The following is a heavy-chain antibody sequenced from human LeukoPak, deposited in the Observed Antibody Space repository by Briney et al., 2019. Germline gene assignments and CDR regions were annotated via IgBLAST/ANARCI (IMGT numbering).Heavy chain of an antibody. J-gene: IGHJ4*02. CDR1: GGSFSGYY. CDR3: ARGVVVPAELLYTEYFDY. Sequence: PSETLSLTCAVYGGSFSGYYWSWIRQPPGKGLEWIGEINHSGSTNYNPSLKSRVTISVDTSKNQFSLKLSSVTAADTAVYYCARGVVVPAELLYTEYFDYWGQGTLVTVSS. D-gene: IGHD2-2*01. CDR2: INHSGST. V-gene: IGHV4-34*01.